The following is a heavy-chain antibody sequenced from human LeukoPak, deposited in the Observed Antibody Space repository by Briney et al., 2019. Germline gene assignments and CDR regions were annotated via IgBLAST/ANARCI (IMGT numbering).Heavy chain of an antibody. J-gene: IGHJ4*02. CDR1: GGTFGSYA. CDR2: IIPIFGTA. V-gene: IGHV1-69*05. CDR3: ARHSSGWYLDDY. D-gene: IGHD6-19*01. Sequence: SSVKVSCKASGGTFGSYAISWVRQAPGQGLEWMGGIIPIFGTANYAQKFQGRVTITTDESTSTAYMELSSLRSEDTAVYYCARHSSGWYLDDYWGQGTLVTVSS.